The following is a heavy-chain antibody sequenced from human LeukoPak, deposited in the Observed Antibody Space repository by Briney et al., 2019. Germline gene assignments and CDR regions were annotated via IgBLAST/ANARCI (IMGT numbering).Heavy chain of an antibody. J-gene: IGHJ4*02. V-gene: IGHV1-18*01. CDR3: ARDDFHTYDILTGYHYYFDY. CDR1: GCTFTSYG. Sequence: ASVKVSCKPSGCTFTSYGISWVRQAPGQGLEWMGWIGAYNGNTNYAQKLQGRVTMTTDTSTSTAYMELRSLRSDDTAVYYCARDDFHTYDILTGYHYYFDYWGQGTLVTVSS. CDR2: IGAYNGNT. D-gene: IGHD3-9*01.